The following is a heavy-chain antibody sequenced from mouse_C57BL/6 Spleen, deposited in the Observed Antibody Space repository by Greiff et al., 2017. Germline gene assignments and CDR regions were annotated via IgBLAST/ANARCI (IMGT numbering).Heavy chain of an antibody. Sequence: EVQRVESEGGLVQPGSSMKLSCTASGFTFSDYYMAWVRQVPEKGLEWVANINYDGSSTYYLDSLKSRFIISRDNAKNILYLQMSSLKSEDTATYYCERGDGAMDYWGQGTSVTVSS. CDR1: GFTFSDYY. J-gene: IGHJ4*01. CDR3: ERGDGAMDY. V-gene: IGHV5-16*01. CDR2: INYDGSST.